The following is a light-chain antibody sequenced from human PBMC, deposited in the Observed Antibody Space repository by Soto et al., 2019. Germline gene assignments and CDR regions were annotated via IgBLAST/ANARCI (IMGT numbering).Light chain of an antibody. CDR1: SSDVGAYNY. CDR3: SSFAGNISAV. V-gene: IGLV2-8*01. Sequence: QSVLTQPPSASGSPGQSVTISCTGTSSDVGAYNYVSWYQQHPGKAPKLIIHEVSRRPSGVPDRFSGSSSGNTASLTVSGLQAEDEATYYCSSFAGNISAVFGGGTQLTVL. J-gene: IGLJ7*01. CDR2: EVS.